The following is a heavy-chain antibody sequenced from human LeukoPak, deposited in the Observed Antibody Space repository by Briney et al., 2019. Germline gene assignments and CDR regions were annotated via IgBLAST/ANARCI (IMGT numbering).Heavy chain of an antibody. CDR1: GGSISNYH. CDR3: ARHGPDSSFFHAFDL. V-gene: IGHV4-59*12. J-gene: IGHJ3*01. CDR2: VDKSGFT. D-gene: IGHD6-6*01. Sequence: SETLSLTCVVSGGSISNYHWSWIRQPPGTALEWIGYVDKSGFTDYNFPLKSRVRLSVDASKNHFSLRLTSMTAADTAFYFCARHGPDSSFFHAFDLWGQGTLVGVSS.